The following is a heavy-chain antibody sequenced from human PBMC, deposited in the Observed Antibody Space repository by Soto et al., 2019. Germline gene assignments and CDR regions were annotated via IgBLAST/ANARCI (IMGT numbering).Heavy chain of an antibody. V-gene: IGHV3-11*01. D-gene: IGHD6-19*01. J-gene: IGHJ6*02. CDR3: ARDRWLVFPYYYYYGMDV. CDR2: ISSSGSTI. Sequence: QVQLVESVGGFVKPGGSLRLSCAASGFTFSDYYMSWIRQAPGKGLEWVSYISSSGSTIYYADSVKGRFTISRDNAKNSLYLQMNSLRAEDTALYYCARDRWLVFPYYYYYGMDVWGQGTTVTVSS. CDR1: GFTFSDYY.